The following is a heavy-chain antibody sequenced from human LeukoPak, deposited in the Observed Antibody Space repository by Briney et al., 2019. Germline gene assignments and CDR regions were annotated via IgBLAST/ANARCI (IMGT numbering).Heavy chain of an antibody. J-gene: IGHJ3*02. V-gene: IGHV1-18*01. CDR2: ISAYNGNT. D-gene: IGHD2-21*02. Sequence: ASVKVSCKASGYTFTSYGISWVRQAPGQGLEWMGWISAYNGNTNYAQKLQGRVTMTTDTSTSTAYMELRSLRSDDTAVYYCARDLTSGVVVTASHAFDIWGQGQWSPSLQ. CDR3: ARDLTSGVVVTASHAFDI. CDR1: GYTFTSYG.